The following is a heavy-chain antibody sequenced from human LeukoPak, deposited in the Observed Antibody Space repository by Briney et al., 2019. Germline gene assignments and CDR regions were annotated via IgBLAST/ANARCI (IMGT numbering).Heavy chain of an antibody. Sequence: SETLSLTCTVSGGSINNYYWSWIRQPPGKGLEYIGYIYYSGSANYNPSLKSRVTISVDPSKNQFSLKLSSVTAADTAVYYCAKGLLIKKVSVYGMDVWGQGTTVTVSS. V-gene: IGHV4-59*01. CDR1: GGSINNYY. J-gene: IGHJ6*02. D-gene: IGHD6-6*01. CDR2: IYYSGSA. CDR3: AKGLLIKKVSVYGMDV.